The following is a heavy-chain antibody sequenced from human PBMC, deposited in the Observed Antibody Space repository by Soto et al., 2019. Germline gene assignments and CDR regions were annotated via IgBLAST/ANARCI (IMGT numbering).Heavy chain of an antibody. D-gene: IGHD3-22*01. CDR3: AREAIIVIAAPEYYFDY. J-gene: IGHJ4*02. CDR1: GFDVSNTD. CDR2: IYSRAYT. V-gene: IGHV3-66*01. Sequence: EVQLVESGGELVQRGGSLRLSCAASGFDVSNTDMSWVRQAAGKGLEWVSVIYSRAYTNYAESVKGRFIVSRDSPKNTLYLEMDSLRAEDTAVYYCAREAIIVIAAPEYYFDYWGQGTLVTVSS.